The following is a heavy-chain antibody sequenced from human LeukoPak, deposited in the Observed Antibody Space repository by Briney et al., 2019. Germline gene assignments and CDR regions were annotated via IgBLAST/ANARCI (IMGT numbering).Heavy chain of an antibody. D-gene: IGHD3-22*01. CDR2: IQKDGSDK. Sequence: GGYLRRYCAASGFTCSKHWMMWVRQAPGKGLEWVANIQKDGSDKYYVDSVKGQFTISRDDAKNSLYLQMNSLRAEDTAVYYCARDRGYYYDSSAYYHYFDYWGQGVLVTVSS. CDR1: GFTCSKHW. J-gene: IGHJ4*02. V-gene: IGHV3-7*01. CDR3: ARDRGYYYDSSAYYHYFDY.